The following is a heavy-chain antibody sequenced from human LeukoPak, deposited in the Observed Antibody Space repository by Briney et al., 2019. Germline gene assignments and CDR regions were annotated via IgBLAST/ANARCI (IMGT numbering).Heavy chain of an antibody. CDR2: ISSSSSTI. CDR3: ARDTAFSDY. CDR1: GFTFSSYS. V-gene: IGHV3-48*04. Sequence: GGSLGLSCAASGFTFSSYSMNWVRQAPGKGLEWVSYISSSSSTIYYADSVKGRFTISRDNAKNSLYLQMNSLRAEDTAVYYCARDTAFSDYWGQGTLVTVSS. J-gene: IGHJ4*02. D-gene: IGHD3-3*01.